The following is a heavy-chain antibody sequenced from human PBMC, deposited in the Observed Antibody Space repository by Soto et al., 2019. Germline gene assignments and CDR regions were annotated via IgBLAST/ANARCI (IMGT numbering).Heavy chain of an antibody. Sequence: QVQLVQSGAEVKKPGSSVKVSCKASGDTFSFYTINWVRQAPGLGLEWMGRVNPIVSMSNYAQKFQGRVTITADKSTNTAYMQLSSLRSEDTAIYYCAASHGSGYRAFDYGGQGALVTVSS. CDR2: VNPIVSMS. CDR3: AASHGSGYRAFDY. CDR1: GDTFSFYT. J-gene: IGHJ4*02. V-gene: IGHV1-69*02. D-gene: IGHD3-10*01.